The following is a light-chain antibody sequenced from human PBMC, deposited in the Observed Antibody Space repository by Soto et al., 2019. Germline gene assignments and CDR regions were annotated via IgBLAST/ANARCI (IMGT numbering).Light chain of an antibody. CDR3: QQYCTSSWT. Sequence: DIQMTQSPPTLSASVGDRVTITCRASQSISGWLAWYQQKPGKAPKVLIHDASNLQSGVPSRFSGSGFGTEFSLTISSLQPDDFATYYCQQYCTSSWTFGQGTKVEIK. J-gene: IGKJ1*01. V-gene: IGKV1-5*01. CDR1: QSISGW. CDR2: DAS.